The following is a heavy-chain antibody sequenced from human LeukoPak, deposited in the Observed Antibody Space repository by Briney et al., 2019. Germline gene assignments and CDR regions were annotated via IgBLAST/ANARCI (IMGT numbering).Heavy chain of an antibody. CDR2: ISGSGGST. V-gene: IGHV3-23*01. CDR3: AKERSRGGDCLDY. CDR1: GFTFSNYA. D-gene: IGHD2-21*02. Sequence: GGSLRLSCAASGFTFSNYAMTWVRQAPGKGLEWVSVISGSGGSTYYADSVKGRFTISRDNSKNTLYLQMNSLRAEETAVYYCAKERSRGGDCLDYWGQGTLVTVSS. J-gene: IGHJ4*02.